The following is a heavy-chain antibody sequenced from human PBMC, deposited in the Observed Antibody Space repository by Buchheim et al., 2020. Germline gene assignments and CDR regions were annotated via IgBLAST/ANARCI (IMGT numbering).Heavy chain of an antibody. Sequence: VQLVESGGGVVQPGRSLRLSCAASGFTFSSYGMHWVRQAPGKGLVWVAHINSDGSSTSYADSVKGRFTISRDNAKDTVYLQMNSLRAEDTAVYYCARSVTGANDYWGQGTL. V-gene: IGHV3-74*02. CDR2: INSDGSST. D-gene: IGHD1-20*01. J-gene: IGHJ4*02. CDR1: GFTFSSYG. CDR3: ARSVTGANDY.